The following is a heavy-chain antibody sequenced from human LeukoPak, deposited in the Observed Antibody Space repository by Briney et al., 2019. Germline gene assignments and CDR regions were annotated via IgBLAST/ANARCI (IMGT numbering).Heavy chain of an antibody. Sequence: ASVKVSCKASGGTFSSYAISWVRQAPGQGLEWMGGIIPIFGTANYAQKFQGRVTITADESTSTAYMELSSLRSEDTAVYYCARDGEYCSSTSCPFQHWGQGTLVTVSS. J-gene: IGHJ1*01. CDR3: ARDGEYCSSTSCPFQH. V-gene: IGHV1-69*13. CDR2: IIPIFGTA. D-gene: IGHD2-2*01. CDR1: GGTFSSYA.